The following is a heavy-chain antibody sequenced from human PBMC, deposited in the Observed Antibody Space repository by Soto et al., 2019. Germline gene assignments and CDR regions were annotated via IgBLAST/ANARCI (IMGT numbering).Heavy chain of an antibody. J-gene: IGHJ6*02. D-gene: IGHD4-17*01. V-gene: IGHV3-48*02. CDR2: ISSSSSTI. CDR1: GFTFSSYS. CDR3: ARDDYGDYYYYYGMDV. Sequence: EVQLVESGGGLVQPGGSLRLSCAASGFTFSSYSMNWVRQAPGKGLEWVSYISSSSSTIYYADSVKGRFTISRDNAKHSLYLQMNSLRDEDTAVYYCARDDYGDYYYYYGMDVWGQGTPVTVSS.